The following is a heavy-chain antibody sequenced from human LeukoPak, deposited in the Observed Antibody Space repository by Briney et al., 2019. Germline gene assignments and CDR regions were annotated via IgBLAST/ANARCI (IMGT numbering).Heavy chain of an antibody. CDR2: IIPIFGTA. CDR3: ARVPRLAAAGTGWFDP. Sequence: ASVKVSCKASGGTFSSYAISWVRQAPGQGLEWMGGIIPIFGTANYAQKFQGRVTITADEPTSTAYMELSSLRSEDTAVYYCARVPRLAAAGTGWFDPWGQGTLVTVSS. J-gene: IGHJ5*02. V-gene: IGHV1-69*01. CDR1: GGTFSSYA. D-gene: IGHD6-13*01.